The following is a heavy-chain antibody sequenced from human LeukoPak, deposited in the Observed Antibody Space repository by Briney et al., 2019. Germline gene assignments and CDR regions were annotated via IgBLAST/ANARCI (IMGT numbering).Heavy chain of an antibody. D-gene: IGHD3-9*01. Sequence: GGSLRLSCAASGFTFSSYSMNWVRQAPGKGLEWVSSISSSSSYIYYADSVKGRFTISRDNAKNSLYLQMNSLRAEDTAVYYCARPTQNYYDSNDYWGQGTLVTVSS. CDR3: ARPTQNYYDSNDY. CDR2: ISSSSSYI. V-gene: IGHV3-21*01. J-gene: IGHJ4*02. CDR1: GFTFSSYS.